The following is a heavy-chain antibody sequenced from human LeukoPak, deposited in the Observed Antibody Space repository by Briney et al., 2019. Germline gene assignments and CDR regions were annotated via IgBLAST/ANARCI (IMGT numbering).Heavy chain of an antibody. V-gene: IGHV3-74*01. CDR3: AVEMATRRAFDY. D-gene: IGHD5-24*01. J-gene: IGHJ4*02. CDR2: INSDGSST. Sequence: GGSLRLSCAASGFTFSSYWMHWVRQAPGKGLVWLSRINSDGSSTSYADSVKGRFTISRDNAKNTLYLQMNSLRAEDTAVYYCAVEMATRRAFDYWGQGTLVTVSS. CDR1: GFTFSSYW.